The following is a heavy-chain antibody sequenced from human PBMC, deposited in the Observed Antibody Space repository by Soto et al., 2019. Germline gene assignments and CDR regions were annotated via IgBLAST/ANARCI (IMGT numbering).Heavy chain of an antibody. J-gene: IGHJ4*02. V-gene: IGHV1-69*13. CDR3: AREGSYCSGGSCLFDY. D-gene: IGHD2-15*01. CDR2: IIPIFGTA. Sequence: SVKVSCKASGGTFSSYAISWVRQAPGQGLEWMGGIIPIFGTANYAQKFQGRVTITADESTSTAYMELSSLRSEDTAVYYCAREGSYCSGGSCLFDYWVQGTLVTVSS. CDR1: GGTFSSYA.